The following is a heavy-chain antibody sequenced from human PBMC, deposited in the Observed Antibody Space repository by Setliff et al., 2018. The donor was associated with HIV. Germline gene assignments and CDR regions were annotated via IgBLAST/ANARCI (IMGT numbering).Heavy chain of an antibody. Sequence: SETLSLTCTVYGGSFSGYYWSWIRQPPGMGLEWIGEINQRENTNYNPSLKSRVTISADTSKNQFSLKLSSVTAADTAVYYCARLNTGAQFVEWFTFDYWGQGTLVTVSS. V-gene: IGHV4-34*01. CDR3: ARLNTGAQFVEWFTFDY. CDR2: INQRENT. J-gene: IGHJ4*02. CDR1: GGSFSGYY. D-gene: IGHD3-3*01.